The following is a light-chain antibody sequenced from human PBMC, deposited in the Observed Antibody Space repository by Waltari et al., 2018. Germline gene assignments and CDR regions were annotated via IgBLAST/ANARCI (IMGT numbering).Light chain of an antibody. CDR2: GVT. CDR1: NSDVGAYNY. Sequence: QSAPTQPPSVSGSPGQSVTISCTGTNSDVGAYNYVSWYQQYPGKAPQLMIYGVTNRPSGVSDRFSGSKSVNTASLTISGLQAEDEADYYCCSYSASATFLFGNGTKLTVL. V-gene: IGLV2-11*01. J-gene: IGLJ6*01. CDR3: CSYSASATFL.